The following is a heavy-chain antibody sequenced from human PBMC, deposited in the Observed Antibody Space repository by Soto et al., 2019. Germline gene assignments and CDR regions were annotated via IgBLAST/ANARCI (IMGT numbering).Heavy chain of an antibody. CDR2: IRPDNGTT. D-gene: IGHD1-20*01. Sequence: GASVKVSCKASGYTFSTSGISWVRQAPGQGLEWVGWIRPDNGTTKSAQRLQGRVTLTTDTSASTAYMELRSLTSDDTAMYYCARDTESNRYNDWGQGTLVTVSS. J-gene: IGHJ1*01. CDR1: GYTFSTSG. V-gene: IGHV1-18*01. CDR3: ARDTESNRYND.